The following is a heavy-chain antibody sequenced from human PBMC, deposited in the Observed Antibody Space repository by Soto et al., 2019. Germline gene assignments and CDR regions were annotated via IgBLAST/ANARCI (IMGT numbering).Heavy chain of an antibody. J-gene: IGHJ2*01. D-gene: IGHD5-12*01. CDR1: GGTFSSYT. Sequence: QVQLVQSGAEVKKPGSSVTVSCKASGGTFSSYTISWVRQAPGQGLEWMGGIIPIFGTANYAQKFQGRVTTTADESTSTAYRGLSSLRSEDTAVYYGARGNPGWLELWYFDLWGRGTLVTVSS. CDR2: IIPIFGTA. CDR3: ARGNPGWLELWYFDL. V-gene: IGHV1-69*12.